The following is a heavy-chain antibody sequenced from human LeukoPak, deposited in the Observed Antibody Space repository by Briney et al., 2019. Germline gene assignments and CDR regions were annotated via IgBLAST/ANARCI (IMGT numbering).Heavy chain of an antibody. CDR3: AKDPPVSGSYWSDAFDI. J-gene: IGHJ3*02. Sequence: GGSLRLSCAASGFTFSSYGMHWVRQAPGKGLEWVAFIRYDGSNKYYADSVKGRFTISRDNSKNTLYLQMNSLRAEDTAVYYCAKDPPVSGSYWSDAFDIWGQGTMVTVSS. V-gene: IGHV3-30*02. CDR2: IRYDGSNK. D-gene: IGHD1-26*01. CDR1: GFTFSSYG.